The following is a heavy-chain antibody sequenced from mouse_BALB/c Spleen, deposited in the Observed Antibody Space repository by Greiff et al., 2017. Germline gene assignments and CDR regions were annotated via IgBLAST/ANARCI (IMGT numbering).Heavy chain of an antibody. V-gene: IGHV5-6-5*01. D-gene: IGHD2-4*01. CDR2: ISSGGST. CDR3: ARSYDYDLDY. Sequence: EVMLVESGGGLVKPGGSLKLSCAASGFTFSSYAMSWVRQTPEKRLEWVASISSGGSTYYPDSVKGRFTISRDNARNILYLQMSSLRSEDTAMYYCARSYDYDLDYWGQGTTLTVSS. CDR1: GFTFSSYA. J-gene: IGHJ2*01.